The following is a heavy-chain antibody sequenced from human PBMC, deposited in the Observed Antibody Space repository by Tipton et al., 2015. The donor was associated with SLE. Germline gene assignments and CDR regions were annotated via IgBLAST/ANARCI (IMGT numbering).Heavy chain of an antibody. D-gene: IGHD3-22*01. Sequence: QLVQSGAEVKKPGSSVRVSCKPSGGTFSSYAISWVRQAPGQGLEWMGGIIPFFSTANYAQRFQGRVTITTDESTSTAYMELSSLRSEDTAVYYCARSQYYYDSSGYYYYDAFDIWGQGTMVTVSS. CDR2: IIPFFSTA. J-gene: IGHJ3*02. CDR3: ARSQYYYDSSGYYYYDAFDI. V-gene: IGHV1-69*05. CDR1: GGTFSSYA.